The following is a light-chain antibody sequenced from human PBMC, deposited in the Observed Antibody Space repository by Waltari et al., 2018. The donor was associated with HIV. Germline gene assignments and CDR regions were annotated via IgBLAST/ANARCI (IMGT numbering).Light chain of an antibody. V-gene: IGLV3-25*03. CDR1: ALPKQY. CDR3: HSSDSSAAYV. Sequence: SYALTQPPSVSVSPGQTARITCFGDALPKQYVYWYKQKPGQAPVLLIYKDTERPAGIPDRFSGSSSGTTVTLTISGVQAEDEADYYCHSSDSSAAYVFGTGTKVTVL. CDR2: KDT. J-gene: IGLJ1*01.